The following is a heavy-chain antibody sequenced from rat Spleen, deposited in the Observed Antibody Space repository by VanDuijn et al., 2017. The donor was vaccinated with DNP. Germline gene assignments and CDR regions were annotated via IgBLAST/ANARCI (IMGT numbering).Heavy chain of an antibody. CDR1: GFNFNDYW. CDR3: VREEFGVDY. J-gene: IGHJ2*01. V-gene: IGHV4-2*01. CDR2: INKDSRTI. D-gene: IGHD4-3*01. Sequence: EVKLVESGGGLVQPGRSLKLSCAASGFNFNDYWMGWVRQAPGKGLEWIGEINKDSRTIKYSPSLKEKFTISRDNAQNTLYLQLSKLGSEDTANYYCVREEFGVDYWGQGVMVIVSS.